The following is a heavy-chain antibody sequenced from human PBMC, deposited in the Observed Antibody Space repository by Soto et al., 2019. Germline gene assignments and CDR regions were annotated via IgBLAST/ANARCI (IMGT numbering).Heavy chain of an antibody. J-gene: IGHJ5*02. Sequence: QVQLVQSGAEVKKPGSSVKVSCKASGGTFSSYAISWVRQAPGQGLEWMGGIIPIFGTANYAQKFQGRVTITADKSTSTAYMALRSLRSEDTAVYYCARDPNWKGWFAPWGQGTLVTVSS. CDR2: IIPIFGTA. CDR3: ARDPNWKGWFAP. V-gene: IGHV1-69*06. D-gene: IGHD1-1*01. CDR1: GGTFSSYA.